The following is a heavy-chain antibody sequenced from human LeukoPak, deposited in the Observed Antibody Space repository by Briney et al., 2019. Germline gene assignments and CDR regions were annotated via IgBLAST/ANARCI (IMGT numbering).Heavy chain of an antibody. D-gene: IGHD3-10*01. J-gene: IGHJ3*02. CDR1: GGSFSAFY. CDR3: ARMVRERHSFDI. V-gene: IGHV4-34*01. Sequence: SETLSLTCAVYGGSFSAFYWSWIRRPPGKKLEWVGEINHSESTNQNPSLKSRVTMSVDTSNHRFSLRLRSVTAADTAVYYCARMVRERHSFDIWGRGTMVTVSS. CDR2: INHSEST.